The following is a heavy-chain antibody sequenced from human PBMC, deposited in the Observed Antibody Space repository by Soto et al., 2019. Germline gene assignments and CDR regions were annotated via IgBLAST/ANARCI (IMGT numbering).Heavy chain of an antibody. CDR3: VRATYFSDSSGYTRCFDY. Sequence: GGSLRLSCTASGFIFGDYGMSWVRQAPGKGLEYIGLIRNKGYGESTEYAASVKGRFTISRDESKNSVYLQMNSLKTEDTAVYYCVRATYFSDSSGYTRCFDYWGQGTLVTVSS. V-gene: IGHV3-49*04. CDR1: GFIFGDYG. J-gene: IGHJ4*02. D-gene: IGHD3-22*01. CDR2: IRNKGYGEST.